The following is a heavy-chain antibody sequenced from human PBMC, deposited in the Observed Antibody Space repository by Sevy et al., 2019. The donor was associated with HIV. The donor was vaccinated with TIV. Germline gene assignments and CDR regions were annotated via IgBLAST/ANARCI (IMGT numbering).Heavy chain of an antibody. CDR1: GESFSGYY. D-gene: IGHD3-22*01. Sequence: TENLSLTCAVYGESFSGYYWNWVRQPPGKGLEWIGEINHTGSTNYNPSLKSRVNISVDTSKNQFSLKLSSVTAADTAVYSCTRGRSDSRGYYPRRRAEYFQHWGQGTLVIVSS. CDR2: INHTGST. V-gene: IGHV4-34*01. J-gene: IGHJ1*01. CDR3: TRGRSDSRGYYPRRRAEYFQH.